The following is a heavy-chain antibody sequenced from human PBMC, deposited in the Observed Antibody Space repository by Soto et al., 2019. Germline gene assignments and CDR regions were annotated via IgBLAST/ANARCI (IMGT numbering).Heavy chain of an antibody. CDR3: ARGSPLPELSPLDAFDI. D-gene: IGHD1-7*01. CDR2: VYHSGSS. J-gene: IGHJ3*02. CDR1: GGSISSGHHS. V-gene: IGHV4-30-2*01. Sequence: PSETLSLTCAVSGGSISSGHHSWSWIRQPPGKGLEWIGYVYHSGSSLYNPSLKSRVTISVDRSKNQFSLRLISVTAADTAVYYCARGSPLPELSPLDAFDIWGQGTMVTVSS.